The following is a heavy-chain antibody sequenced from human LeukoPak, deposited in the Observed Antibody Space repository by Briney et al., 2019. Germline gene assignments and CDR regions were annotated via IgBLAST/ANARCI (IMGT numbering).Heavy chain of an antibody. J-gene: IGHJ3*02. CDR1: GYTFTSYY. Sequence: GASLKFSCRAFGYTFTSYYMPWVRQAPGKGLEWLGIITPSGGSTSYAQKFQGRVTMTRDMSTSTVYMELSSLRSEDTAVYYCAREKTYYYDSSGYYNAFDIWGQGTMVTVSS. D-gene: IGHD3-22*01. V-gene: IGHV1-46*01. CDR2: ITPSGGST. CDR3: AREKTYYYDSSGYYNAFDI.